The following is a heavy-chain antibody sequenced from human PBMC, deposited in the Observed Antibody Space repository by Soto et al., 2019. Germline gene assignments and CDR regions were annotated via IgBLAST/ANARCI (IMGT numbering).Heavy chain of an antibody. V-gene: IGHV4-59*01. D-gene: IGHD2-15*01. CDR2: IYYSGST. Sequence: KASETLSLTCTVSGGSISSYYWSWIRQPPGKGLEWIGYIYYSGSTNYNPSLKSRVTISVDTPKNQFSLKLSSVTAADTAVYYCARDYCSGGSCYGVGAFDIWGQGTMVTVSS. CDR3: ARDYCSGGSCYGVGAFDI. J-gene: IGHJ3*02. CDR1: GGSISSYY.